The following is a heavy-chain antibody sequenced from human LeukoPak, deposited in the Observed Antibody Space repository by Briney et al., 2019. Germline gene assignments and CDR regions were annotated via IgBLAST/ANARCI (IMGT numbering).Heavy chain of an antibody. CDR3: AKALRWVNRETDY. CDR2: ISYDGSNK. V-gene: IGHV3-30*18. D-gene: IGHD4-23*01. J-gene: IGHJ4*02. CDR1: GFTFSSYG. Sequence: PGGSLRLSCAASGFTFSSYGMHWVRQAPGKGLEWVAVISYDGSNKYYADSVKGRFTISRDNSKNTLYLQMNSLRAEDTAVYYCAKALRWVNRETDYWGQGTLVTVSS.